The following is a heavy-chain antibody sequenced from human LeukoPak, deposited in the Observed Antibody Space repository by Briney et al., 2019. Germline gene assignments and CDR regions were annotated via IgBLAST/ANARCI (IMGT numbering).Heavy chain of an antibody. Sequence: GGSLRLSCTASGFTFGDYAMSWFRQAPGKGLEWVGFMKRKDYGGTTEYAASVKGRFTISRDDSKSIAYLQMNSLKTEDTAVYYCTRTGDILTGYFYYYGMDVWGQGTTVTVSS. J-gene: IGHJ6*02. CDR1: GFTFGDYA. CDR3: TRTGDILTGYFYYYGMDV. D-gene: IGHD3-9*01. V-gene: IGHV3-49*03. CDR2: MKRKDYGGTT.